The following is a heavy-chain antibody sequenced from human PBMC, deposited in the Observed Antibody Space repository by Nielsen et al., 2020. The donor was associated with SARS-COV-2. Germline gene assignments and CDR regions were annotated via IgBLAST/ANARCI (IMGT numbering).Heavy chain of an antibody. V-gene: IGHV3-7*01. CDR3: ARDVAAAGTTEYFQH. D-gene: IGHD6-13*01. Sequence: GESLKISCVDSGFTFGRDWMSWVRQAPGKGLEWVANIKQDGSEKYYVDSVKGRFTISRDNAKNSLYLQMNSLRAEDTAVYYCARDVAAAGTTEYFQHWGQGTLVTVSS. CDR1: GFTFGRDW. CDR2: IKQDGSEK. J-gene: IGHJ1*01.